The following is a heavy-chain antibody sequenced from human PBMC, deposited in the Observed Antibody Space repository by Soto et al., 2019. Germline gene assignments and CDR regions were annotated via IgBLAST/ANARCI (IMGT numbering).Heavy chain of an antibody. D-gene: IGHD1-26*01. CDR1: GFTFDDYT. Sequence: EVQLVESGGVVVQPGGSLRLSCAASGFTFDDYTMHWVRQAPGKGLEWVSLISWDGGSTYYADSVKGRFTISRDNSKYSLYLQMNSLRTEDTALYYCETAPMARFYPILLWGRGTLVTVSS. V-gene: IGHV3-43*01. CDR2: ISWDGGST. CDR3: ETAPMARFYPILL. J-gene: IGHJ4*02.